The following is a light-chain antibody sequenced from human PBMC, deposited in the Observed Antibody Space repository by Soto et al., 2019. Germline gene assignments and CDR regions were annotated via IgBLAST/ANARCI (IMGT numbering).Light chain of an antibody. J-gene: IGKJ4*01. CDR2: HAS. CDR3: KPRRRCPLP. CDR1: QRVSSSY. Sequence: ILLTHSPVALSLSPGERATLSCRASQRVSSSYVAWYQQKPGQAPRLLIYHASNRATGIPARFSGSGYGKDFTLTISSPEPEDGAVYYWKPRRRCPLPVGGGPNVDSK. V-gene: IGKV3D-20*02.